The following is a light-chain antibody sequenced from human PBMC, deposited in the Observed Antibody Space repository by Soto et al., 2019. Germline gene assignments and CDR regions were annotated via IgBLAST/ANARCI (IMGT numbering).Light chain of an antibody. CDR3: SSYTSRSTPYV. CDR2: EVS. J-gene: IGLJ1*01. Sequence: QSALTQPASVSGSPGQSITLSCTGTSSDIGNYNYVSWYQQHTGKAPKLIIYEVSDRPSGVSNRFSGSKSGNTASLTISGLQAEDEADYYCSSYTSRSTPYVFGTGTKLTVL. V-gene: IGLV2-14*01. CDR1: SSDIGNYNY.